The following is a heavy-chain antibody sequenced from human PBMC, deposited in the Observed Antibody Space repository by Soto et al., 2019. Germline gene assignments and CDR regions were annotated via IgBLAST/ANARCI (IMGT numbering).Heavy chain of an antibody. Sequence: AASVKVSCKASGYTFTSYAMHWVRQAPGQRLEWMGWINAGNGNTKYSQKFQGRVTITRDTSASTAYMELSSLRSEDTAVYYCAREGYDFWSGYFDYYYYMDVWGKGTTVTVSS. CDR3: AREGYDFWSGYFDYYYYMDV. J-gene: IGHJ6*03. D-gene: IGHD3-3*01. V-gene: IGHV1-3*01. CDR2: INAGNGNT. CDR1: GYTFTSYA.